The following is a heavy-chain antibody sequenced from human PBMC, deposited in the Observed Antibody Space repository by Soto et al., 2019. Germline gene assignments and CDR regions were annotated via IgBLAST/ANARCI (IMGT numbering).Heavy chain of an antibody. CDR2: ISAYNGNT. J-gene: IGHJ6*02. D-gene: IGHD3-10*01. CDR3: ARVVTMVRGVKYYYYGMDV. V-gene: IGHV1-18*01. CDR1: GYTFTSYG. Sequence: GASVKVSCKASGYTFTSYGISWVRQAPGQGLEWMGWISAYNGNTNYAQKLQGRVTMTKDPSTSTAYMEVRSLRSDDTAVYYCARVVTMVRGVKYYYYGMDVWGQGTTVTVSS.